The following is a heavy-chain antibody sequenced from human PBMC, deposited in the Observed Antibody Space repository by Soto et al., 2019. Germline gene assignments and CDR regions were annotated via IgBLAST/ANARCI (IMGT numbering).Heavy chain of an antibody. Sequence: ASVKFSCKASGYTFTGYYMHWVRQAPGQGLECMGCINPNSGGTNYAQKFQGRVTMTRXTXXSXXXMXLXXLRXAXTAVYYCARVLEEDLFRWFEPWGQGTLVNVSS. CDR3: ARVLEEDLFRWFEP. CDR1: GYTFTGYY. J-gene: IGHJ5*02. V-gene: IGHV1-2*02. CDR2: INPNSGGT. D-gene: IGHD3-10*02.